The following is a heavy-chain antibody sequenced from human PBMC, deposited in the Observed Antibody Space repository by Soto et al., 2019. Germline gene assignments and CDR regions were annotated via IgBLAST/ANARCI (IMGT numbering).Heavy chain of an antibody. CDR1: GDSVSSSSVT. D-gene: IGHD1-26*01. CDR3: VRLIGNSWLDF. V-gene: IGHV6-1*01. J-gene: IGHJ5*01. Sequence: SQTLSLTCAISGDSVSSSSVTWNWIRQSPSRGLEWLGRTYYRSKWYNDYAESVKSRITINPDTSKNQFSLHLNSVTPEDTAVFFCVRLIGNSWLDFWGQGTLVTVSA. CDR2: TYYRSKWYN.